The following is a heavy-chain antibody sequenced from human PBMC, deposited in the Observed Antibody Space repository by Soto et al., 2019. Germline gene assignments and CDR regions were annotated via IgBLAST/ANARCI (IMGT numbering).Heavy chain of an antibody. CDR3: ASELGISPSAPLDY. V-gene: IGHV1-18*01. Sequence: QVQLVQSGGEVKKPGASVKVSCKASGYRFSSYGLNWLRQAPGEGPEWMGWINTFNGNTNSAQKFQGRLRVTTDTSTSTVFMELSSLTPDDTAVYFCASELGISPSAPLDYWGEGTLITVSS. D-gene: IGHD2-21*01. CDR2: INTFNGNT. J-gene: IGHJ4*02. CDR1: GYRFSSYG.